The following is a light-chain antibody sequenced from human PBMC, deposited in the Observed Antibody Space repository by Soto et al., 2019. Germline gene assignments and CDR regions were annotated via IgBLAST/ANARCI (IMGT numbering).Light chain of an antibody. CDR3: QQYGRSWWT. CDR1: HSVSRDH. V-gene: IGKV3-20*01. Sequence: EIALTQSLATLSLSPGERATLSCRTSHSVSRDHLAWYQQKSGQAPRLLSYGASNRSTGIPDRFSGSGSGTDFTLTISRLEPEDFAVYHCQQYGRSWWTFGQGTKVDIK. CDR2: GAS. J-gene: IGKJ1*01.